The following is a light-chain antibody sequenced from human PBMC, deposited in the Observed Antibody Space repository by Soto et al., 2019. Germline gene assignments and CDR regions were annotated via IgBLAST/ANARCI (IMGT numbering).Light chain of an antibody. Sequence: DIVMTQSPDSLAVSLGERATINCKSSQSVLYSSNNKNYLAWYQQKPGQPPKLLIYWASTRESGVPDRFSGSGSGTAFTLTISSLQAEDGAVYYCQQYDSTPITFGPGTKVDIK. CDR3: QQYDSTPIT. J-gene: IGKJ3*01. CDR1: QSVLYSSNNKNY. CDR2: WAS. V-gene: IGKV4-1*01.